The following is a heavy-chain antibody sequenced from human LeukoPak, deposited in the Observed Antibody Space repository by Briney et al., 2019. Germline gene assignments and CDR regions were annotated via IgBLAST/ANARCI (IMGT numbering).Heavy chain of an antibody. CDR2: IYYSGST. J-gene: IGHJ4*02. CDR3: ARDSAIGDYFDY. V-gene: IGHV4-31*03. Sequence: KASETLSLTCTVSGGSISNGGYYWSWIRQHPGKGLEWIGYIYYSGSTYYNPSLKSRVTISVDTSKNQFSLKLSSVTAADTAVYYCARDSAIGDYFDYWGQGTLVTVSS. D-gene: IGHD2-2*01. CDR1: GGSISNGGYY.